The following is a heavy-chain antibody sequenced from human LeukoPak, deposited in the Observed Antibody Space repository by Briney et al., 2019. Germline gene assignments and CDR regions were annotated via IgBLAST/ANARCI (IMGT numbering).Heavy chain of an antibody. V-gene: IGHV3-23*01. CDR2: ISGSGGRT. CDR3: AKDSGFAYSSSWYRVDAFDI. J-gene: IGHJ3*02. Sequence: GGSLRLSCAASGFTFSTYAMTWVRQAPGKGLEWVSAISGSGGRTYYADSVKGRFTISRDNSKNTLNLQMNNLRADDTAVYYCAKDSGFAYSSSWYRVDAFDIWGQGTMVTVSS. D-gene: IGHD6-13*01. CDR1: GFTFSTYA.